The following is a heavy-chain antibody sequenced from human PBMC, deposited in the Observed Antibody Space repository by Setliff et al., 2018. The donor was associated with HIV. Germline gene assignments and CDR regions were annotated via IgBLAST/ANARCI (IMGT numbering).Heavy chain of an antibody. J-gene: IGHJ3*02. V-gene: IGHV4-59*08. CDR2: MHYSGST. Sequence: LSLTCSVSGGSISSHYWSWIRQPPGKGLEWIGYMHYSGSTNYNPSLKSRVTMSVDTSKNQFSLSLRSVTAADTAFYYCARASVGVTGLYAFDIWGQGTMVTVSS. D-gene: IGHD1-26*01. CDR1: GGSISSHY. CDR3: ARASVGVTGLYAFDI.